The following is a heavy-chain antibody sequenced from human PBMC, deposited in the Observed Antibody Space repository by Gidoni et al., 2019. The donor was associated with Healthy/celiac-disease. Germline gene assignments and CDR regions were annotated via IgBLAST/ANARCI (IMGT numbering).Heavy chain of an antibody. CDR2: ISCSGGST. J-gene: IGHJ4*02. CDR1: GFTFSSYA. V-gene: IGHV3-23*01. Sequence: EVQLLESGGGLVQPGGSLRISCAASGFTFSSYAMSWVRQAPGKGLEWVSAISCSGGSTYYADSVKGRFTISRDNSKNTLYLQMNSLRAEDTAVYYCAKAKQDHGGYFDYWGQGTLVTVSS. CDR3: AKAKQDHGGYFDY.